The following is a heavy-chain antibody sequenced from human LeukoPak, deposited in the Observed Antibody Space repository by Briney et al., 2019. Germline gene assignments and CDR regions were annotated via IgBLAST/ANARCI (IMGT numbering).Heavy chain of an antibody. CDR1: GGSISSYY. J-gene: IGHJ4*02. Sequence: KPSETLSLTCTVSGGSISSYYWSWIRRPPGKGLEWIGYIYYSGTTNYNPSLKSRVTISVDTSKSQFSLKLNSVTAADTAVYYCARGVYIAAAQYGYWGQGTLVTVSS. D-gene: IGHD6-13*01. CDR3: ARGVYIAAAQYGY. CDR2: IYYSGTT. V-gene: IGHV4-59*01.